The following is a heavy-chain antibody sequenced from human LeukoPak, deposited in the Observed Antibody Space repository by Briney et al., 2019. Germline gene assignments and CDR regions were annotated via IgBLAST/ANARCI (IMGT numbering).Heavy chain of an antibody. CDR3: ARDQGCSSTSCYPFNWFEP. CDR1: GFTINTYW. CDR2: IKEDGSEK. V-gene: IGHV3-7*01. J-gene: IGHJ5*02. Sequence: GGSLRLYCAASGFTINTYWMSWVRQAPGKGLEWVANIKEDGSEKYYVGSVKGRFTISRDNAKNSLYLQMNSLRAEDTAVYYCARDQGCSSTSCYPFNWFEPWGQGTLVTVSS. D-gene: IGHD2-2*01.